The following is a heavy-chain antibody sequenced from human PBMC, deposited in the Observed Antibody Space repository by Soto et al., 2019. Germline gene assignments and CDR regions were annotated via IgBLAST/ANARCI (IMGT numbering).Heavy chain of an antibody. CDR1: GYIFSNSY. J-gene: IGHJ4*02. D-gene: IGHD4-17*01. V-gene: IGHV1-46*01. Sequence: QVSLVQSGGEVKKPGASVNVSCKAFGYIFSNSYIHWVRQAPGQGLEWMGIINPNTGGTSYPQKFQGRVTLTRDTSTSTVHMEMSSLTSEDTAVYYCARDKVYGDNSFDFWGQGTLVTVSS. CDR2: INPNTGGT. CDR3: ARDKVYGDNSFDF.